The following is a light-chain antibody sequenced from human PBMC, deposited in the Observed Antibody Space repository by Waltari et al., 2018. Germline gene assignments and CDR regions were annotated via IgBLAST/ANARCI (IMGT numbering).Light chain of an antibody. V-gene: IGLV2-23*02. CDR3: CSYAGDSTLI. Sequence: QSALTQPASVSGSPGQSIPISCTGTSRNVGGYPLVSWYQQHPAKTPQLIIYAVNKRPSGISHRFSGSKSGNTASLTISGLQADDESDYYCCSYAGDSTLIFGGGTKLTVL. CDR1: SRNVGGYPL. J-gene: IGLJ2*01. CDR2: AVN.